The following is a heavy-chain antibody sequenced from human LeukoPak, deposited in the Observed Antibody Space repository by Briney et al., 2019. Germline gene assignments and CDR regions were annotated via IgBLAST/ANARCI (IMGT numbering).Heavy chain of an antibody. Sequence: GASVKVSCKASGYTFTAYYMHWVRQAPGQGLEWMGWINPKSGDTHYAQKFQGRVTMTRDTSISTAYMELSSLRSDDTAVYFCAIDDYTNSRYYFDYWGQGALVTVTS. D-gene: IGHD4-11*01. V-gene: IGHV1-2*02. CDR1: GYTFTAYY. CDR3: AIDDYTNSRYYFDY. J-gene: IGHJ4*02. CDR2: INPKSGDT.